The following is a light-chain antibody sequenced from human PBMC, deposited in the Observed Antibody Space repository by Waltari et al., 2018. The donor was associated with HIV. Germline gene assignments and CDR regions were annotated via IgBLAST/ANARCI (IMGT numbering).Light chain of an antibody. V-gene: IGLV1-44*01. CDR3: AAWDDSLNGPM. J-gene: IGLJ3*02. Sequence: QSVLTQPPSASGTPGQRVTISCSGSGSTIGRTDVNWYQHLPGTAPKLLIYSNNQRPSGVPDRFSGSKSGTSASLAISGLQSEDDADYYCAAWDDSLNGPMFGGGTKLTVL. CDR2: SNN. CDR1: GSTIGRTD.